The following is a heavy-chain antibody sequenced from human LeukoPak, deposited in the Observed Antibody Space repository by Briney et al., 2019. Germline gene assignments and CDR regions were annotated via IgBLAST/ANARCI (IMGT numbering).Heavy chain of an antibody. Sequence: GESLQISCQGSGYSFTNYWIGWVRQMPGKGLEWMGIIYPGDSDTITRDSPSFQGQVTISADKSISTAFLQWSSLKASDTAMYYCAKSSPRGYGAFDIWGQGTMVTVSS. CDR1: GYSFTNYW. V-gene: IGHV5-51*01. CDR2: IYPGDSDTIT. CDR3: AKSSPRGYGAFDI. D-gene: IGHD2-15*01. J-gene: IGHJ3*02.